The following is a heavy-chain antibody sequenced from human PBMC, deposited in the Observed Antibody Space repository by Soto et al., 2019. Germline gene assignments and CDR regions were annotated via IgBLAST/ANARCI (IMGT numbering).Heavy chain of an antibody. D-gene: IGHD3-3*01. CDR1: GLTFSGHW. CDR3: ASRVPDVAYYGVFDY. Sequence: GGSLRLSCAASGLTFSGHWMTWVRQAPGKGLEWVANIKQDGSEKYYVDSVKGRFTISRDNAKNSVFLQMNSLTVEDTAMYYCASRVPDVAYYGVFDYWGQGTLVTVSS. CDR2: IKQDGSEK. V-gene: IGHV3-7*03. J-gene: IGHJ4*02.